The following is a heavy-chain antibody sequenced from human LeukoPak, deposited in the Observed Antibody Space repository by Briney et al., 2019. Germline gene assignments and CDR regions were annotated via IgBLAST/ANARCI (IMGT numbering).Heavy chain of an antibody. CDR2: IYYSGST. V-gene: IGHV4-39*01. CDR3: ARGLGTPFDP. CDR1: GGSISSSSYY. D-gene: IGHD3-10*01. Sequence: SETLSLTCTVSGGSISSSSYYWGWIRQPPGKGLEWVGSIYYSGSTYYNPSLKSRVTISVDTSKNQFSLKLSSVTAADTAVYYCARGLGTPFDPWGQGTLVTVSS. J-gene: IGHJ5*02.